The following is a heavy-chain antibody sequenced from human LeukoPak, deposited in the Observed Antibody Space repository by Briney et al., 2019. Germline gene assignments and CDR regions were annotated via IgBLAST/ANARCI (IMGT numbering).Heavy chain of an antibody. CDR3: ARERGPNCNKDCLFDP. D-gene: IGHD2/OR15-2a*01. V-gene: IGHV4-59*01. CDR1: GASISSYY. Sequence: SETLSLTCTVSGASISSYYWAWIRQPPGKGLEWIGYTYYAGDTYYNPSLRSRVIISLDMSKNQFSLNLNSATAADTAVYYCARERGPNCNKDCLFDPWGQGTLVTVSS. CDR2: TYYAGDT. J-gene: IGHJ5*02.